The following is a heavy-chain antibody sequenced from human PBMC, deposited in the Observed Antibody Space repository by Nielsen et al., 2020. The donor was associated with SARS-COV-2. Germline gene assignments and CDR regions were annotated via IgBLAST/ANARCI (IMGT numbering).Heavy chain of an antibody. D-gene: IGHD3-10*01. Sequence: GESLKISCVASGFTFSGSAMHWVRQASGKGLEWLGRIRSYANEYATAYTASVKGRFTISRDDSKNTAYLQMNSLRDEDTAVYYCARDLGGSGFDIWGQGTMVTVSS. CDR2: IRSYANEYAT. CDR3: ARDLGGSGFDI. CDR1: GFTFSGSA. J-gene: IGHJ3*02. V-gene: IGHV3-73*01.